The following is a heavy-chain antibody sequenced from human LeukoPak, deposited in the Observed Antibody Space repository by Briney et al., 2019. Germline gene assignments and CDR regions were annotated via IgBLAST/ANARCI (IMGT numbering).Heavy chain of an antibody. D-gene: IGHD3-10*01. CDR1: GYTFTSYY. CDR3: AKDGILSLLWFGELPGYMDV. Sequence: GASVKVSCKASGYTFTSYYMHWVRQAPGQGLEWMGIINPSGGSTSYAQKFQGRVTMTRDTSTSTVYMELSSLRSEDTAVYYCAKDGILSLLWFGELPGYMDVWGKGTTVTISS. J-gene: IGHJ6*03. CDR2: INPSGGST. V-gene: IGHV1-46*01.